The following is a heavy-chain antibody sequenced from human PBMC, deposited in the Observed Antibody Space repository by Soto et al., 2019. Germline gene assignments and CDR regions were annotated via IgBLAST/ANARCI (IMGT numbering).Heavy chain of an antibody. CDR2: ISGSGKDK. CDR3: AKEVTSCRHPGFDI. J-gene: IGHJ1*01. CDR1: GFPFSGYA. D-gene: IGHD3-9*01. Sequence: EVQLVESGGGLVQPGGSLRLSCVASGFPFSGYAMDWVRQAPGKGLECISGISGSGKDKHYAESEKGRFTISRHNSKKKVYLRPDSPNAEDTAIYYCAKEVTSCRHPGFDIWGQGPLVAPSS. V-gene: IGHV3-23*04.